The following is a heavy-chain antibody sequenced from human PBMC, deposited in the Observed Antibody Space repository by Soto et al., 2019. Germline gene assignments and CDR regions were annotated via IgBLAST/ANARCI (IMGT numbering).Heavy chain of an antibody. CDR2: ISAYNGNT. CDR1: GYTFTSSG. V-gene: IGHV1-18*03. D-gene: IGHD1-20*01. CDR3: ARDRCITPSYHVAMDA. J-gene: IGHJ6*02. Sequence: QVQLVQSGAEVKKPGASVKVSCKASGYTFTSSGITWVRPAPGQVLEWMGWISAYNGNTNYAKNLHGRVTMTTDTSTGAASMELMSLRSGDVTVDYWARDRCITPSYHVAMDAWGQGTTVTVSS.